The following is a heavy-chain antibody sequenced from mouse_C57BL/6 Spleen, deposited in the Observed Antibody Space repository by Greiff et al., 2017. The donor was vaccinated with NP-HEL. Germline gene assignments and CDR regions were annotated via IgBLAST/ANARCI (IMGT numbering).Heavy chain of an antibody. CDR2: INPGSGGT. CDR1: GYAFTNYL. Sequence: QVQLQQSGAELVRPGTSVKVSCKASGYAFTNYLIEWVKQRPGQGLEWIGVINPGSGGTNYNEKFKGKATLTADQSSSTAYMQLSSLTSEDSAVYYCARSGYYGNYNAMDYWGQGTSVTVSS. CDR3: ARSGYYGNYNAMDY. D-gene: IGHD2-1*01. V-gene: IGHV1-54*01. J-gene: IGHJ4*01.